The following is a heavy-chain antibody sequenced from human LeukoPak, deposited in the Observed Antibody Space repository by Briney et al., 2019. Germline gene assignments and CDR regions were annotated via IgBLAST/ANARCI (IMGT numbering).Heavy chain of an antibody. V-gene: IGHV3-23*01. Sequence: GGSLRLSCTASGFTFSNYAMSWVRQAPGKGLEWVSTISGSDGSTYYADSVKGRFTISRDNSKNTLYLQMNSLRVEDTAIYYCAKGRGYCTGGSCFSDYWGQGTLVTVSS. CDR2: ISGSDGST. J-gene: IGHJ4*02. CDR1: GFTFSNYA. D-gene: IGHD2-15*01. CDR3: AKGRGYCTGGSCFSDY.